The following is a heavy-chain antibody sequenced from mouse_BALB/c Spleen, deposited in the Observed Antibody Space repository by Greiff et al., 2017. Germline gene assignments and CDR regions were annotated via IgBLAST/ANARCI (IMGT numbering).Heavy chain of an antibody. CDR1: GFTFSSYA. J-gene: IGHJ1*01. Sequence: EVHLVESGGGLVKPGGSLKLSCAASGFTFSSYAMSWVRQTPEKRLEWVATISSGGSYTYYPDSVKGRFTISRDNAKNTLYLQMSSLRSEDTAMYYCSRHDGYYNYWYFDVWGAGTTVTVSA. CDR2: ISSGGSYT. D-gene: IGHD2-3*01. V-gene: IGHV5-9-3*01. CDR3: SRHDGYYNYWYFDV.